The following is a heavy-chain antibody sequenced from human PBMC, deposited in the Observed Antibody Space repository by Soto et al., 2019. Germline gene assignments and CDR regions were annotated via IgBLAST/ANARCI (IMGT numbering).Heavy chain of an antibody. J-gene: IGHJ4*02. Sequence: PGGSLRLSCAASGFTFSGSAMHWVRQASGKGLEWVGRIRSKANSYATAYAASVKGRFTISRDDSKNTAYMQMNSLKTEDTAVYYCTRRSRDGFDYWGQGTLVTVSS. V-gene: IGHV3-73*01. CDR1: GFTFSGSA. D-gene: IGHD2-2*01. CDR2: IRSKANSYAT. CDR3: TRRSRDGFDY.